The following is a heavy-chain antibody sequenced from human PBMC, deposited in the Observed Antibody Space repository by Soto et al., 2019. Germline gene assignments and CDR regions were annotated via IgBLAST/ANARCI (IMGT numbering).Heavy chain of an antibody. V-gene: IGHV3-30*18. D-gene: IGHD6-19*01. CDR2: ISYDGSNK. CDR1: GFTFSSYG. CDR3: AKDAPDSMAVAGYYFDY. J-gene: IGHJ4*02. Sequence: QVQLVESGGGVVQPGRSLRLSCAASGFTFSSYGMHWVRQAPGKGLEWVAVISYDGSNKYYADSVKGRFTISRDNSKNTRYLQMNRLRAEDTAVYYCAKDAPDSMAVAGYYFDYWGQGTLVTGSS.